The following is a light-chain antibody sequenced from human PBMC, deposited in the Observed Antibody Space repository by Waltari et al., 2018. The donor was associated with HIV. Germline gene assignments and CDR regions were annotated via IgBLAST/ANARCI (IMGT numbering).Light chain of an antibody. J-gene: IGLJ3*02. CDR3: SSYTSSNTWV. Sequence: QSALTQPPSVSGSPGQSVTIPCTATSSDVGYYNRVSWYQQPPGTAPKLMIFEVSNRPSGVPDRFSGSKSDNTASLTISGLQAEDEADYYCSSYTSSNTWVFGGGTKLTVL. CDR2: EVS. V-gene: IGLV2-18*02. CDR1: SSDVGYYNR.